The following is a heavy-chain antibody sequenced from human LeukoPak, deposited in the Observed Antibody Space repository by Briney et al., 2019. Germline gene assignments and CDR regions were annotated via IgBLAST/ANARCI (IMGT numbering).Heavy chain of an antibody. J-gene: IGHJ4*02. D-gene: IGHD3-3*01. Sequence: SVKVSCKASGGTFSSYAISWVRQAPGQGLEWMGGIIPIFGTANYAQKFQGRVTITTDESTSTAYMELSSLRSEDTAVYYCASGITIFGVVIPAAFDYWGQGTLVTVSS. CDR3: ASGITIFGVVIPAAFDY. CDR2: IIPIFGTA. V-gene: IGHV1-69*05. CDR1: GGTFSSYA.